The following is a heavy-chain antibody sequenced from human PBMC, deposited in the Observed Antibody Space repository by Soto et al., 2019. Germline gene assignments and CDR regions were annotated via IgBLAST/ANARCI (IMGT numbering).Heavy chain of an antibody. CDR2: IIVIFGKT. CDR3: ARANSESYYFYGMDV. CDR1: GGTFRKNA. D-gene: IGHD1-26*01. V-gene: IGHV1-69*18. Sequence: QVHLVQSGAEVKKPGSSVKVSCKASGGTFRKNAVSWVRQAPGQGLEWMGSIIVIFGKTYYGQKFQGRVTINVAESTDTAYMDLRSLTSEDTAVYYCARANSESYYFYGMDVWGQGTAVTVSS. J-gene: IGHJ6*02.